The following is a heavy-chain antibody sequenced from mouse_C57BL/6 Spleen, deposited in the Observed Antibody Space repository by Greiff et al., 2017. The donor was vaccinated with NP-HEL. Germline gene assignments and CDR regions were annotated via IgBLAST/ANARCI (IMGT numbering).Heavy chain of an antibody. CDR1: GYTFTSYW. V-gene: IGHV1-69*01. D-gene: IGHD3-2*02. Sequence: QVQLQQPGAELVMPGASVKLSCKASGYTFTSYWMHWVKQRPGQGLEWIGEIDPSDSYTNYNQKFKGKSTLTVDKSSSTAYMQLSSLTSEDSAVYYCARSEQLRLRAMDYWGQGTPVTVSS. J-gene: IGHJ4*01. CDR3: ARSEQLRLRAMDY. CDR2: IDPSDSYT.